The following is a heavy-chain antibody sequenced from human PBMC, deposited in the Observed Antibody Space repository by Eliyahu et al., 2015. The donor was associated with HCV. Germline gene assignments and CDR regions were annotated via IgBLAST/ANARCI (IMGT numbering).Heavy chain of an antibody. CDR1: GGSIXTYY. CDR2: XHYSGST. D-gene: IGHD6-19*01. J-gene: IGHJ5*02. Sequence: QVQLQESGPGLVKPSXTLSLSCXVSGGSIXTYYWSWIRQPPGKGLEWXGYXHYSGSTNYNPSLKSRVTISLDTSKNQFSLNLTSVTAADTAVYYCASGGGGIAVTGTGGWFDPWGQGTLVTVSS. CDR3: ASGGGGIAVTGTGGWFDP. V-gene: IGHV4-59*01.